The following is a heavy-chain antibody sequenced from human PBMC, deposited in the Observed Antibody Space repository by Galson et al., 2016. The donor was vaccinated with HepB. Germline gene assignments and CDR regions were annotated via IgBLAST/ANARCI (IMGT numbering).Heavy chain of an antibody. D-gene: IGHD2-21*02. Sequence: SLRLSCAASGFSFSDYYMSWIRQAPGKGLEWVAVISSVGNNKYYADSVKGRFTISRNNSKNTLYLQMHGLRGDDTALYYCARDISPFIVVVTASADCWGQGTRVTVSS. J-gene: IGHJ4*01. CDR2: ISSVGNNK. CDR3: ARDISPFIVVVTASADC. CDR1: GFSFSDYY. V-gene: IGHV3-30-3*01.